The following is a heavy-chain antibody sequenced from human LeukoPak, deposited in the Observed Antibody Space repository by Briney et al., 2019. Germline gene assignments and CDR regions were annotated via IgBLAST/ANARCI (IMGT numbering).Heavy chain of an antibody. J-gene: IGHJ6*03. CDR2: IYYSGST. CDR3: AREEVSYYYYMDV. V-gene: IGHV4-59*01. Sequence: SETLSLTCTVSGGSISSYYWSWIRQPPGKGLEWIGYIYYSGSTNYNPSLKSRVTISVDTSKNQFSLKLSSVTAADTAVYYCAREEVSYYYYMDVWGKGTTVTISS. CDR1: GGSISSYY.